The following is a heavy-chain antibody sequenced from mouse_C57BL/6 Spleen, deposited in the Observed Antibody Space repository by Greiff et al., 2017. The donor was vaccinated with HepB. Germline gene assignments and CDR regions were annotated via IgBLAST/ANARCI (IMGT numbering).Heavy chain of an antibody. CDR3: ARRRVTTVVANFDY. CDR2: IDPSDSYT. CDR1: GYTFTSYW. D-gene: IGHD1-1*01. J-gene: IGHJ2*01. Sequence: VQLQQPGAELVRPGTSVKLSCKASGYTFTSYWMHWVKQRPGQGLEWIGVIDPSDSYTNYNQKFKGKATLTVDTSSSTAYMQLSSLTSEDSAVYYGARRRVTTVVANFDYWGQGTTLTVSS. V-gene: IGHV1-59*01.